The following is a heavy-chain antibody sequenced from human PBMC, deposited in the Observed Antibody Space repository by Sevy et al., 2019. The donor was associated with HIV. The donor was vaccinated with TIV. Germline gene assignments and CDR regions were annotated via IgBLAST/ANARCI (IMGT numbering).Heavy chain of an antibody. V-gene: IGHV3-30-3*01. Sequence: GGSLRLSCAASGFTFSSYAMHWVRQAPGKGLEWVAVISYDGSNKYYADSVKGRFTISRDNSKNTLYLQMNSLRAEDTAEYYCAREREQWLVDRGAFDIWGQGTMVTVSS. J-gene: IGHJ3*02. CDR3: AREREQWLVDRGAFDI. CDR1: GFTFSSYA. D-gene: IGHD6-19*01. CDR2: ISYDGSNK.